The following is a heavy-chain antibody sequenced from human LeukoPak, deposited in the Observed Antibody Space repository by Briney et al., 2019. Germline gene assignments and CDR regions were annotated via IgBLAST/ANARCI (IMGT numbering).Heavy chain of an antibody. CDR3: VGWWYRVFXGLDP. Sequence: AGGSLRLSCVASGFTFSGYAMSWVRQVPGKGLEWVSSITYTADNTYYVDSVKGRFTISRDNSKNSLSLQMNGLRAEDTAIYYCVGWWYRVFXGLDPWGQGTLVTVSS. CDR2: ITYTADNT. D-gene: IGHD2-15*01. V-gene: IGHV3-23*01. J-gene: IGHJ5*02. CDR1: GFTFSGYA.